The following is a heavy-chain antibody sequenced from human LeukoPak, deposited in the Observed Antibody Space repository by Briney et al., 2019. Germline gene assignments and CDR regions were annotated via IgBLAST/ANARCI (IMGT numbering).Heavy chain of an antibody. Sequence: PSETLSLTCTVSGGSISSSSYYWGWIRQAPGKGLGWVASIKQDGSEKYYVDSVKGRFTISKDNAQNSLYLQMNSLRAEDTAIYYCARATRGFDPWGQGTLVTVSS. CDR1: GGSISSSSYY. CDR2: IKQDGSEK. J-gene: IGHJ5*02. V-gene: IGHV3-7*01. CDR3: ARATRGFDP.